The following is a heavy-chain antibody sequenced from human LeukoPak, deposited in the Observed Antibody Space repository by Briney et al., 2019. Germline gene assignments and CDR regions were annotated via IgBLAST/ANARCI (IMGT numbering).Heavy chain of an antibody. CDR2: IILCVGKA. Sequence: SVNLSRNAAGGTFSSYAISWVRNGPGQGLEREGGIILCVGKANSTEKFQGRVKITTDESTSTAYMELSSLRSEDTAVYYCAKATPYGEYVLGDNWFDPWGQGTLVAVSS. V-gene: IGHV1-69*05. CDR3: AKATPYGEYVLGDNWFDP. CDR1: GGTFSSYA. J-gene: IGHJ5*02. D-gene: IGHD4-17*01.